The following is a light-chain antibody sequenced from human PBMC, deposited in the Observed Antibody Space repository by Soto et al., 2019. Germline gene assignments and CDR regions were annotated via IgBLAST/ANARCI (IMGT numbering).Light chain of an antibody. CDR3: SSYTSSSTFWV. CDR1: SSDVGVSNY. Sequence: QSALTQPASVSGSPGQSITISCTGTSSDVGVSNYVSWYQQHPGKAPKLMIYEVTNRPSGVSSRFSGSKSGNTASLTISGLQAEDEAGYYCSSYTSSSTFWVFGGGTKLTVL. CDR2: EVT. J-gene: IGLJ3*02. V-gene: IGLV2-14*01.